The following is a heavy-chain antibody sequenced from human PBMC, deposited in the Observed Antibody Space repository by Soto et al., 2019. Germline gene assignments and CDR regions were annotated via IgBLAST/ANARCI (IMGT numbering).Heavy chain of an antibody. CDR3: ASDPPPTAGMDV. CDR2: VHYSGTT. Sequence: QVQLRESGPGLVKPSETLSLTCTVSGVSIGAYYWSWVRQAPGKGLEWIGHVHYSGTTNYNPSLKSRVAISLDMSNNQYSLRLSSVTAADTALYYCASDPPPTAGMDVWGQGTTVSVSS. CDR1: GVSIGAYY. V-gene: IGHV4-59*01. J-gene: IGHJ6*02.